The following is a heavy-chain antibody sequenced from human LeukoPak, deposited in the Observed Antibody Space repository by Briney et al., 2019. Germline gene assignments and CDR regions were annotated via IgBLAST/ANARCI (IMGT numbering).Heavy chain of an antibody. J-gene: IGHJ4*02. CDR2: VDIDGGST. CDR3: TSRDDSGY. CDR1: GFTFSNYA. Sequence: PGGSLRLSCAASGFTFSNYALHWVRQAPGKGLEYVSAVDIDGGSTDYANSVKGRFTISRDNSKSTLYLQMDSLRPEDMAVYYCTSRDDSGYWGQGTLVTVSS. V-gene: IGHV3-64*01. D-gene: IGHD5-24*01.